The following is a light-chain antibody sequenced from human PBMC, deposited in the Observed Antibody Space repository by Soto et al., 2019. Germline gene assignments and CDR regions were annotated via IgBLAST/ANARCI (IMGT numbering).Light chain of an antibody. V-gene: IGKV3-15*01. CDR3: QQYIDWPPGT. J-gene: IGKJ1*01. CDR2: DTS. CDR1: QSVSSS. Sequence: EIVVTQSPATLSVSPGERVTLSCRASQSVSSSLAWYQQRPGQAPRLLIYDTSTRDAGISARFSGSGSGTEFILTISSLHSEDFAVYYCQQYIDWPPGTFGQGTAVEIK.